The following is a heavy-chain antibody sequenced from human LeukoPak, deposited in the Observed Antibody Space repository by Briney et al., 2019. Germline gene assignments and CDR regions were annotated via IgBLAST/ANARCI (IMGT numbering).Heavy chain of an antibody. V-gene: IGHV3-30-3*01. CDR3: ARVGGVSGDSAAVYFDY. J-gene: IGHJ4*02. D-gene: IGHD3-10*01. CDR2: ISYDGSNK. CDR1: GFTFSSYA. Sequence: PGGSLRLSCAASGFTFSSYAMHWVRQAPGKGLEWVAVISYDGSNKYYADSVKGRFTISRDNSKNTLYLQMNSLRAEDTAVYYCARVGGVSGDSAAVYFDYWGQGTLVTVSS.